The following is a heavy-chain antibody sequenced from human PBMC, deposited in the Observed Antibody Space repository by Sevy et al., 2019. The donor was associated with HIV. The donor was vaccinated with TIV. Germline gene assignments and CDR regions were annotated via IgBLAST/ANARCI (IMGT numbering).Heavy chain of an antibody. D-gene: IGHD2-21*02. Sequence: GGSLRLSCAASGFNFSEHGMHWVRQAPGKGLEWVAVIWFFGTGKYYGDSVKGRFTISRDNSKNTLYLQRDSLRPDDTSMYYCAKDECGGNCYFDFWGQGTLVTVSS. V-gene: IGHV3-33*03. CDR1: GFNFSEHG. CDR3: AKDECGGNCYFDF. CDR2: IWFFGTGK. J-gene: IGHJ4*02.